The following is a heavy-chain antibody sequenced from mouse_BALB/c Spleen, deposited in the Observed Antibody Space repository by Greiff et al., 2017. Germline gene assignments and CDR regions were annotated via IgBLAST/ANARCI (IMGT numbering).Heavy chain of an antibody. D-gene: IGHD3-3*01. CDR3: ARWGCPGGLDY. J-gene: IGHJ4*01. CDR2: ISSDSSTT. CDR1: GFTFSSYG. V-gene: IGHV5-17*02. Sequence: EVQLVESGGGLVQPGGSLKLSCAASGFTFSSYGMHWVRQTPEKGLEWVAYISSDSSTTYYPDTVKGRFTISRDNPKNTLYLQMSSLRSEDTAMYYCARWGCPGGLDYWGQGTPVTVSA.